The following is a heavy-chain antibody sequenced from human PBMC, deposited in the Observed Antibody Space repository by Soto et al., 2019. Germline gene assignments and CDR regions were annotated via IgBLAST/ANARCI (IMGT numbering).Heavy chain of an antibody. J-gene: IGHJ4*02. D-gene: IGHD2-15*01. Sequence: GGSLRLSCAASGFTFSSYAMSWVRQAPGKGLEWVSSITASGDSTYYADSVKGRFTISRDNSKNTQYLQMNSLRAEDTAVYYCAREGAATLAFDDWGQGTLVTVSS. CDR1: GFTFSSYA. CDR2: ITASGDST. CDR3: AREGAATLAFDD. V-gene: IGHV3-23*01.